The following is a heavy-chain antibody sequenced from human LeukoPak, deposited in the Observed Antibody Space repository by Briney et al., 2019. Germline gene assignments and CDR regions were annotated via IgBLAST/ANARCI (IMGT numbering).Heavy chain of an antibody. CDR2: ISGSGGST. CDR1: GFTFSSYA. CDR3: AKDRDLGAVAGYGMDV. J-gene: IGHJ6*02. D-gene: IGHD6-19*01. V-gene: IGHV3-23*01. Sequence: PGGSLRLSCAASGFTFSSYAMSWVRQAPGRGLEWVSAISGSGGSTYYADSVKGRFTISRDNSKSTLYLQMNSLRAEDTAVYYCAKDRDLGAVAGYGMDVWGQGTTVTVSS.